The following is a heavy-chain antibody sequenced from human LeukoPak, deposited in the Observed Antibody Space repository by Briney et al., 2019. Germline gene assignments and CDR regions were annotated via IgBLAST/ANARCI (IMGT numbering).Heavy chain of an antibody. Sequence: SSETLSLTCAVYGGSFSGYYWSWIRQPPGKGLEWIGEINHSGSTNYNPSLKSRVTISVDTSKNQFSLKLSSVTAADTAVYYCARALELPDSSGPPPPFDPWGQGTLVTVSS. D-gene: IGHD3-22*01. J-gene: IGHJ5*02. CDR3: ARALELPDSSGPPPPFDP. V-gene: IGHV4-34*01. CDR2: INHSGST. CDR1: GGSFSGYY.